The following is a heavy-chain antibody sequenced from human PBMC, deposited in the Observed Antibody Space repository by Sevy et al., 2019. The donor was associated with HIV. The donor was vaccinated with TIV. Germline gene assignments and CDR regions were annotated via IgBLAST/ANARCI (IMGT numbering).Heavy chain of an antibody. CDR1: GFSFSSYG. V-gene: IGHV3-30*02. Sequence: QLGGSLRLSCAASGFSFSSYGMHWVRQAPGKGLEWMSYIQYDGSNKDYADSVKGRFTISRDNSKNTRYLQMNSLRVEDTAVFYCVKEGGGEGGDHWGQGTLVTVSS. D-gene: IGHD2-21*01. CDR3: VKEGGGEGGDH. CDR2: IQYDGSNK. J-gene: IGHJ4*02.